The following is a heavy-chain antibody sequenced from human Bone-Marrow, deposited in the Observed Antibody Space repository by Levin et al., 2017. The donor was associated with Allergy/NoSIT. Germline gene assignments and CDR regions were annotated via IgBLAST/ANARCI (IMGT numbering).Heavy chain of an antibody. CDR2: ISTSGSTI. V-gene: IGHV3-48*03. J-gene: IGHJ3*02. CDR3: ARSDAFDI. Sequence: PGGSLRLSCAASGFTFSSYHMNWVRQAPGKGLEWVSFISTSGSTIYYADSVKGRFTISRDNAKNSLSLQMNSLRAEDTAVYYCARSDAFDIWGQGTMVTVSS. CDR1: GFTFSSYH.